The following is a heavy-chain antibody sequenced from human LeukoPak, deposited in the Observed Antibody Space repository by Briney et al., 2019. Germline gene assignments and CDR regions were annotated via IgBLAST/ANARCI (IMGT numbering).Heavy chain of an antibody. V-gene: IGHV3-48*04. Sequence: GGSLRLSCAASGFTFSRYSVNWVRQAPGKGLEWVSYISSTSSTISYADSVKGRFTISRDNAKNSLYLQMNSLRAEDTAVYYCAKPSELRWYVLDYWGQGTLVTVSS. CDR3: AKPSELRWYVLDY. D-gene: IGHD4-23*01. CDR1: GFTFSRYS. J-gene: IGHJ4*02. CDR2: ISSTSSTI.